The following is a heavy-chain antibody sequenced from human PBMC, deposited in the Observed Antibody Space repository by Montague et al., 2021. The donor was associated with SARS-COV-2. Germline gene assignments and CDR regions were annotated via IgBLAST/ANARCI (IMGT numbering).Heavy chain of an antibody. Sequence: TLSLTCTVSGGSISSGSYYWSWIRQPAGKGLEGIGRIYTSGTTDYSFTLKSRVTISVDTPKNQFSLKLTSVTAADTAVYYCARAHSGSWAHLDNWGQGSLVTVSS. CDR3: ARAHSGSWAHLDN. CDR2: IYTSGTT. CDR1: GGSISSGSYY. J-gene: IGHJ4*02. V-gene: IGHV4-61*02. D-gene: IGHD5-12*01.